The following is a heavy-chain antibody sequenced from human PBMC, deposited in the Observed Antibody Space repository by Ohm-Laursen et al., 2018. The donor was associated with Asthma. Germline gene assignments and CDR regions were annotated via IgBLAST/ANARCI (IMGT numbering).Heavy chain of an antibody. J-gene: IGHJ6*02. CDR1: GYTFTGYY. CDR3: ARVYVLGIAAAAPPDYYGMDV. D-gene: IGHD6-13*01. Sequence: GASVKVSCKASGYTFTGYYMHWVRQAPGQGLEWMGRINPNSGGTNYAQKFQGRVTMTRDTSISTAYMELSRLRSDDTAVYYCARVYVLGIAAAAPPDYYGMDVWGQGTTVTVSS. V-gene: IGHV1-2*06. CDR2: INPNSGGT.